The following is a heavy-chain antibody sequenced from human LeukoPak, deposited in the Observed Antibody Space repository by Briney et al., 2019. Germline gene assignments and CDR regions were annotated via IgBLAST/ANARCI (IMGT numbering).Heavy chain of an antibody. D-gene: IGHD5-12*01. CDR3: ARAASYSGYDCLDY. J-gene: IGHJ4*02. V-gene: IGHV3-30-3*01. CDR2: ISYDGSNK. Sequence: GGSLRLSCAVSGFTFSSYAMHWVRQAPGKGLEWVAVISYDGSNKYYADSVKGRFTISRDNSNNTLYLQMNSLRAEDTAVYYCARAASYSGYDCLDYWGQGTLVTVSS. CDR1: GFTFSSYA.